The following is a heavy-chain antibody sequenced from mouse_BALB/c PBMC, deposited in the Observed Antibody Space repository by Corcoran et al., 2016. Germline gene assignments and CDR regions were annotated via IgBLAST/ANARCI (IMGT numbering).Heavy chain of an antibody. CDR2: INPYNDGT. Sequence: EVQLQQSGAELVKPGASGKMSCKASGYTFTSYVMQWVKQKPGQGLEWIGYINPYNDGTKYNEKFKGKATLTSDKSSSTAYMELSSLTSEDSAVYYGARYDDGYVYYYAMDYGGQGTSVTVSS. CDR1: GYTFTSYV. J-gene: IGHJ4*01. CDR3: ARYDDGYVYYYAMDY. D-gene: IGHD2-3*01. V-gene: IGHV1S136*01.